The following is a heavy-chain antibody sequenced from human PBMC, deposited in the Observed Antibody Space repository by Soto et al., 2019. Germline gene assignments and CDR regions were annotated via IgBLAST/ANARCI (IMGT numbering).Heavy chain of an antibody. V-gene: IGHV4-34*01. CDR2: INHSGST. CDR3: ARGRVDIVAIGDGAWFDP. D-gene: IGHD5-12*01. CDR1: GGSFSGYY. Sequence: SETLSLTCAVYGGSFSGYYWSWIRQPPGKGLEWIGEINHSGSTNYNPSLKSRVTISVDTSKNQFSLKLSSVTAADTAVYYCARGRVDIVAIGDGAWFDPWGQGTLVTVSS. J-gene: IGHJ5*02.